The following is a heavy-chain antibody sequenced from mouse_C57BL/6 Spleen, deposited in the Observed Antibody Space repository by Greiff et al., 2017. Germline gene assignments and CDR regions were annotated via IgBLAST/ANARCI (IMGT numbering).Heavy chain of an antibody. J-gene: IGHJ1*03. CDR1: GFNIKNTY. CDR2: IDPANGNT. D-gene: IGHD2-2*01. CDR3: ARSRSTMVTTWYFDV. V-gene: IGHV14-3*01. Sequence: EVQLQQSVAELVRPGASVKLSCTASGFNIKNTYMHWVKQRPEQGLEWIGRIDPANGNTKYAPKFQGKATITADTSSNTAYLQLSSLTSEDTAIYDCARSRSTMVTTWYFDVWGTGTTVTVSS.